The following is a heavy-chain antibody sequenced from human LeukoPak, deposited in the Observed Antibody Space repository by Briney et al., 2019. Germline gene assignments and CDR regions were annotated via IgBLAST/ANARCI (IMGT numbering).Heavy chain of an antibody. CDR3: ARGQYYFGSGSS. D-gene: IGHD3-10*01. CDR1: GYSFTSYW. J-gene: IGHJ5*02. CDR2: IYPGDSDT. Sequence: GESLKISCKGPGYSFTSYWIGWVRRMPGKGLEWMGIIYPGDSDTRYSPSFQGQVTISADKSISTAYLQWSSLKASDSAIYYCARGQYYFGSGSSWGQGTLVTVSS. V-gene: IGHV5-51*01.